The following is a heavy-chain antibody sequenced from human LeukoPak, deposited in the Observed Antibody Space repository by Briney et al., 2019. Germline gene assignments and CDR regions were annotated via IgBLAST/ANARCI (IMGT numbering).Heavy chain of an antibody. CDR3: ARDVPSTGSYQGPFDY. V-gene: IGHV4-4*07. Sequence: SETLSLTCTVSGGSIKGYYWSWIRQPAGKGLEWIGRIYSTGSTNYNPSLKSRVTMSVDTSKYQFSLKVSSVTAADTAVYYCARDVPSTGSYQGPFDYWGQGTLVTVSS. CDR1: GGSIKGYY. CDR2: IYSTGST. D-gene: IGHD1-26*01. J-gene: IGHJ4*02.